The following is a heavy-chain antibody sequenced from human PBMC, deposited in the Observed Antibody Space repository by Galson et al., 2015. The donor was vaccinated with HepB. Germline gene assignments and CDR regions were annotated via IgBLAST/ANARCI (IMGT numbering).Heavy chain of an antibody. CDR1: GFTFSSYA. CDR3: VKGECRQQLGCYGMDV. CDR2: ISSNGGST. Sequence: SLRLSCAASGFTFSSYAMHWVRQAPGQGLEYVSAISSNGGSTYYADSVKGRFTISRDNSKNTVYLQMSSLRAENTAVYYWVKGECRQQLGCYGMDVWGQGTTVTVSS. V-gene: IGHV3-64D*06. D-gene: IGHD6-13*01. J-gene: IGHJ6*02.